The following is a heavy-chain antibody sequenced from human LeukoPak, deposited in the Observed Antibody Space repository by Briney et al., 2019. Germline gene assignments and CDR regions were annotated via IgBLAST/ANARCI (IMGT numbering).Heavy chain of an antibody. CDR2: IYYSGST. CDR3: ARREGIGGEWFDP. D-gene: IGHD3-16*01. CDR1: GGSISSSSYY. Sequence: SETLSLTCTVSGGSISSSSYYWGWIRQPPGKGLEWIGSIYYSGSTYYNPSLKSRATISVDTSKNQFSLKLSSVTAADTAVYYCARREGIGGEWFDPWGQGTLVTVSS. J-gene: IGHJ5*02. V-gene: IGHV4-39*01.